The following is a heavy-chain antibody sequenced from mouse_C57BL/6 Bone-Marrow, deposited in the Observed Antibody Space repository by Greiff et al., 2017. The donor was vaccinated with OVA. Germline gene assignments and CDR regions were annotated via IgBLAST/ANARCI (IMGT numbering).Heavy chain of an antibody. CDR2: IYPRSGNT. CDR3: ATPYYSNYGYFDV. V-gene: IGHV1-81*01. Sequence: QVQLKQSGAELARPGASVKLSCKASGYTFTSYGISWVKQRTGQGLEWIGEIYPRSGNTYYNEKFKGKATLTADKSSSTAYMELRSLTSEDSAVYFCATPYYSNYGYFDVWGTGTTVTVSS. J-gene: IGHJ1*03. CDR1: GYTFTSYG. D-gene: IGHD2-5*01.